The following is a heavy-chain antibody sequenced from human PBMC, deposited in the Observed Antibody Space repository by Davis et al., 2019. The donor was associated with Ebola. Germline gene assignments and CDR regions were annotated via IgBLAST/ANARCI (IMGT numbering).Heavy chain of an antibody. V-gene: IGHV4-30-4*01. CDR1: GGSISSGDYY. D-gene: IGHD3-3*01. Sequence: MPSETLSLTCTVSGGSISSGDYYWSWIRQPPGKGPEWIGYIYYSGSTYYNPSLKSRVTISVDTSKNQFSLKLSSVTAADTAVYYCARAGRARFALDYWGQGTLVTVSS. CDR3: ARAGRARFALDY. CDR2: IYYSGST. J-gene: IGHJ4*02.